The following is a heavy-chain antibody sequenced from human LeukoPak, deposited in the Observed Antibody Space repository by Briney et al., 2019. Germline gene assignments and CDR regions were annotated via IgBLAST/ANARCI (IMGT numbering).Heavy chain of an antibody. CDR3: ARGAYYDFWSGYYTIDY. CDR2: ISAYNGNT. J-gene: IGHJ4*02. Sequence: ASVKVSCKASGYTFTSYGISWVRQAPGQGLEWMGWISAYNGNTNYAQKLQGRVTMTTDTSTSTAYMELSRLRSDDTAVYYCARGAYYDFWSGYYTIDYWGQGTLVTVSS. V-gene: IGHV1-18*01. D-gene: IGHD3-3*01. CDR1: GYTFTSYG.